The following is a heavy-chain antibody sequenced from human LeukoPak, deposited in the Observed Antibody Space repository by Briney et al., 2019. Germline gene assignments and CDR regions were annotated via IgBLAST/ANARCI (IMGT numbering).Heavy chain of an antibody. CDR3: AEYERFLEWLLSPEDYYYYYMDV. J-gene: IGHJ6*03. Sequence: GGSLRLSCAASGFTFSSYAMSWVRQAPGKGLEWVSAISGSGGSTYYADSVKGRFTISRDNSKNTLYLQMNSLRAEDTAVYYCAEYERFLEWLLSPEDYYYYYMDVWGKGTTVTVSS. D-gene: IGHD3-3*01. CDR2: ISGSGGST. V-gene: IGHV3-23*01. CDR1: GFTFSSYA.